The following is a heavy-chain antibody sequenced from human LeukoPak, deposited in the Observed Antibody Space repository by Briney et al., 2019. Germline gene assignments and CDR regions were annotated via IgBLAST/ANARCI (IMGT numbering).Heavy chain of an antibody. J-gene: IGHJ3*02. V-gene: IGHV1-2*02. CDR2: INPNSGGT. CDR1: GYTFTGYY. CDR3: ARVFGVVIDAFDI. D-gene: IGHD3-3*01. Sequence: GASVKVSCKASGYTFTGYYMHWVRQAPGQGLEWMGWINPNSGGTNYAQKFQSRVTMTRDTSISTAYMELSRLRSDDTAVYYCARVFGVVIDAFDIWGQGTMVTVSS.